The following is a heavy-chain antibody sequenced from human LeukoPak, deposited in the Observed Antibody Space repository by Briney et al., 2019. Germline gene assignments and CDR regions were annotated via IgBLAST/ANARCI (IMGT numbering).Heavy chain of an antibody. D-gene: IGHD1-26*01. V-gene: IGHV3-30*04. CDR3: AKGRGWEASYYYYYMDV. CDR2: ISYDGSNK. J-gene: IGHJ6*03. CDR1: GFTFSSYA. Sequence: PGGSLRLSCAASGFTFSSYAMHWVRQAPGKGLEWVAAISYDGSNKYSADSVKGRFTISRDNSKNTLYLQMNSLRAEDTAVYYCAKGRGWEASYYYYYMDVWGKGTTVTISS.